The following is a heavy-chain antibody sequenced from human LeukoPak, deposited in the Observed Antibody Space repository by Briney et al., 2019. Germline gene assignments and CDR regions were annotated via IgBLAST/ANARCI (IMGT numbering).Heavy chain of an antibody. CDR3: AREYYGSGSYVYYFDY. V-gene: IGHV3-33*01. Sequence: PGGSLRLSCAASGFTFSSYGMHWVRQAPGKGLEWVAVIWYDGSNKYYADSVKGRFTISRDNSKNTLYLQMNSLRAEDTAVYYCAREYYGSGSYVYYFDYWGQGTLVTVSS. CDR1: GFTFSSYG. D-gene: IGHD3-10*01. J-gene: IGHJ4*02. CDR2: IWYDGSNK.